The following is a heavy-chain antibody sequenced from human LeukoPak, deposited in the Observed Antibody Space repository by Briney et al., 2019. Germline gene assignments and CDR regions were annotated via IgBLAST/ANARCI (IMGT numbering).Heavy chain of an antibody. V-gene: IGHV4-59*12. CDR3: ARDRSQWNSSNWYGPFDP. CDR1: GGPISSYY. Sequence: PSETLSLTCTVSGGPISSYYWSWIRQPPGRGLEWIGYIYYSGSTNYNPSLKSRVTISVDTSKNQFSLKLTSVTAADTAVYYCARDRSQWNSSNWYGPFDPWGQGTLVTVSS. J-gene: IGHJ5*02. D-gene: IGHD6-13*01. CDR2: IYYSGST.